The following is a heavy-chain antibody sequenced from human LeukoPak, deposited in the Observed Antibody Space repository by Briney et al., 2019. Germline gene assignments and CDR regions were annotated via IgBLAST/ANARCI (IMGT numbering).Heavy chain of an antibody. CDR1: GYTFTSYY. CDR3: ARDTDIVVVPAGWSFDP. CDR2: INPSGGST. V-gene: IGHV1-46*03. Sequence: ASVKVSCKASGYTFTSYYMHWVRQAPGQGLEWMGIINPSGGSTSYAQKFQGRVTMTRDTATSTVYMELSSLRSEDTAVYYCARDTDIVVVPAGWSFDPWGQGTLVTVSS. D-gene: IGHD2-2*01. J-gene: IGHJ5*02.